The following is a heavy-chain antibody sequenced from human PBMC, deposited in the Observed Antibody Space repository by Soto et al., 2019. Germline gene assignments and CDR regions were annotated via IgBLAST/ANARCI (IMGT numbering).Heavy chain of an antibody. CDR2: INPSGGST. CDR3: ARDKRDCSGGSCYSGDHHT. Sequence: QVQLVQSGAEVKKPGASVKVSCKASGYTFTSYYMHWVRQAPGQGLEWMGIINPSGGSTSYAQKFQGRVTMTRDTSTSTVYMELSSLRSEDTAVYYCARDKRDCSGGSCYSGDHHTWGQGTLVTVSS. D-gene: IGHD2-15*01. CDR1: GYTFTSYY. V-gene: IGHV1-46*01. J-gene: IGHJ5*02.